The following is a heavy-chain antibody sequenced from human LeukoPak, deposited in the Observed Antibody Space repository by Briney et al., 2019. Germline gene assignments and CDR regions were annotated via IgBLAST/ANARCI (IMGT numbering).Heavy chain of an antibody. CDR1: GASISTDY. J-gene: IGHJ3*02. D-gene: IGHD5-12*01. CDR3: ARDRIGSGYHGGDAFDI. CDR2: IYYSGST. Sequence: NPSETLSLTCTVSGASISTDYWSWIRQPPGKGLEWIGYIYYSGSTNYKPSLKSRVSISVDTSKNQFSLHLTSVTAADTAVYYCARDRIGSGYHGGDAFDIWGQGAMDTVSS. V-gene: IGHV4-59*01.